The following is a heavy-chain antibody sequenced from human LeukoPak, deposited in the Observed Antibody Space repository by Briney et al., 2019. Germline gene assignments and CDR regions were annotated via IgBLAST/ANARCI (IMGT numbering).Heavy chain of an antibody. Sequence: PSETLSLTCAVSGGSISSYYWSWIRQPPGKGLEWIGYIYYSGSTNYNPSLKSRVTISVDTSKNQFSLKLSSVTAADTAVYYCARVATVVTPDTFFDYWGQGTLVTVSS. CDR3: ARVATVVTPDTFFDY. D-gene: IGHD4-23*01. V-gene: IGHV4-59*01. CDR1: GGSISSYY. J-gene: IGHJ4*02. CDR2: IYYSGST.